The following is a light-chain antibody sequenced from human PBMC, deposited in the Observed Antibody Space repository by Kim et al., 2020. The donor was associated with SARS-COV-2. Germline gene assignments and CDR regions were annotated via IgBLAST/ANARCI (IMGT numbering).Light chain of an antibody. CDR3: SSYAGSNTYV. CDR1: SSDVGAYDY. Sequence: QSALTQHPSASGSPGQSVTISCTGTSSDVGAYDYVSWYQQHPGKAPKLIISEVNKRPSGVPDRFSGSKSGNTASLTVSGLQAEDEADYYCSSYAGSNTYVFGAGSKVTVL. CDR2: EVN. V-gene: IGLV2-8*01. J-gene: IGLJ1*01.